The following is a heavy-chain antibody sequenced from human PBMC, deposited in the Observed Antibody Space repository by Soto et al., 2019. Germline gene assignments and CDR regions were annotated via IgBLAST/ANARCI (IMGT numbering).Heavy chain of an antibody. CDR1: GFTFSNAW. Sequence: EVQLVESGGGLVKPGGSLRLSCAASGFTFSNAWMSWVRQAPGKGLEWVGRIKSKTDGGTTDYAAPVKGRFTISRDDSKITLYLQMNSLKTEDTAVYYCTTDTDYCSSPAPSDPWGQGTLVTVSS. V-gene: IGHV3-15*01. CDR3: TTDTDYCSSPAPSDP. D-gene: IGHD6-13*01. J-gene: IGHJ5*02. CDR2: IKSKTDGGTT.